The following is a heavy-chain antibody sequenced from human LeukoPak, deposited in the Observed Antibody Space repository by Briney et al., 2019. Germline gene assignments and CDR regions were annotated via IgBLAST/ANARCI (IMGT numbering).Heavy chain of an antibody. V-gene: IGHV1-46*01. CDR3: ARVLVVSSDAFDI. Sequence: AASVKVSCKVSGYTFTSYYMHWVRQAPGQGLEWMGIINPSGGSTTYAQKLQGRVTMTTDTSTSTAYMELRSLSSDDTAVYYCARVLVVSSDAFDIWGQGTMVTVSS. D-gene: IGHD3-22*01. CDR2: INPSGGST. J-gene: IGHJ3*02. CDR1: GYTFTSYY.